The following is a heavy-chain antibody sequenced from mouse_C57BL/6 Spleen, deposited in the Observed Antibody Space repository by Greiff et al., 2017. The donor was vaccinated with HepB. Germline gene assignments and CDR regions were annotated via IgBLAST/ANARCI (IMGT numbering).Heavy chain of an antibody. V-gene: IGHV3-6*01. CDR1: GYSITSGYY. D-gene: IGHD1-1*01. CDR3: ARGDYYGSSSDY. CDR2: ISYDGSN. J-gene: IGHJ2*01. Sequence: EVQLQESGPGLVKPSQSLSLTCSVTGYSITSGYYWNWIRQFPGNKLEWMGYISYDGSNNYNPSLKNRISITRDTSKNQFFLKLNSVTTEDTATYYCARGDYYGSSSDYWGQGTTLTVSS.